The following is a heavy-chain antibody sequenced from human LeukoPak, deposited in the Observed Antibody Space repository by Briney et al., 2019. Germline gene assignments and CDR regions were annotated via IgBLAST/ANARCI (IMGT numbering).Heavy chain of an antibody. CDR1: GGSIKSYY. V-gene: IGHV4-59*01. D-gene: IGHD6-19*01. J-gene: IGHJ4*02. CDR3: ARGSGLYTDFDY. Sequence: SETLSLTCTVSGGSIKSYYWTWIRQPPGKGLEWIGYIYYSGSTNYNPSLKSRVTISVDTSKNQFSLNLSSVTAADTAVYYCARGSGLYTDFDYWGQGTLVTVSA. CDR2: IYYSGST.